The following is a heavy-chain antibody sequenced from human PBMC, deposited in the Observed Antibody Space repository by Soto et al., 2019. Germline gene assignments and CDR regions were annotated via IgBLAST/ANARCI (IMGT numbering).Heavy chain of an antibody. D-gene: IGHD2-15*01. J-gene: IGHJ4*02. CDR3: ARAPPLGC. V-gene: IGHV1-18*01. CDR2: INPLTGNT. Sequence: QPQLVQSGPEVKKSGASVKVSCKASGYTFINYGVSWVRQAPGQGLEWMGWINPLTGNTTCTQKFQGRITMTTDASPNPANVEVRSLRSVAAAVFFCARAPPLGCWGQGTLGSVS. CDR1: GYTFINYG.